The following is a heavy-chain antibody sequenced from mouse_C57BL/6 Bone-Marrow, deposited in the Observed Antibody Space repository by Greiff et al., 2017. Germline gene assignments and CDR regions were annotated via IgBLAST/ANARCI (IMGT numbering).Heavy chain of an antibody. D-gene: IGHD2-4*01. Sequence: VMLVESGAELARPGASVKMSCKASGYTFTSYTMHWVKQRPGPGLEWIGYINPSSGYTKYNQKFKDKATLTADKSSSTAYMQLSSLTSEDSAVYYCARGGSTMITRRYYFDYWGQGTTLTVSS. CDR3: ARGGSTMITRRYYFDY. CDR1: GYTFTSYT. CDR2: INPSSGYT. J-gene: IGHJ2*01. V-gene: IGHV1-4*01.